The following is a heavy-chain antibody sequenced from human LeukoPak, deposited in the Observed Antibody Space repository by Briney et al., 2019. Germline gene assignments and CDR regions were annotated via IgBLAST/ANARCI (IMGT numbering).Heavy chain of an antibody. J-gene: IGHJ4*02. CDR3: ARGLMGGYPLFEY. D-gene: IGHD3-22*01. CDR2: INWKGGRA. V-gene: IGHV3-20*04. Sequence: PGGSLTLSCAPSGFTFDDYDMSWVRHPPGKGLEWVATINWKGGRATYAASVKGRFTLHRDNAKNSLYLQVNCVRTEDTAFYYCARGLMGGYPLFEYWGQGALVTVSS. CDR1: GFTFDDYD.